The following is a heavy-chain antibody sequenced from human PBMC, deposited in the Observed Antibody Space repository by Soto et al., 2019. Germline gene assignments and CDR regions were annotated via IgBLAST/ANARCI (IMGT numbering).Heavy chain of an antibody. Sequence: PVESLKISCKGSGYYFPSYWIGWVRQMPGKGLEWMGIFYPGDSDTRYSPSFQGQVTISADGSISTAYLQWSSLKPSDTAMYYCARQGNGAEGFDYWGQGPPVTVSS. J-gene: IGHJ4*02. D-gene: IGHD4-17*01. V-gene: IGHV5-51*01. CDR1: GYYFPSYW. CDR2: FYPGDSDT. CDR3: ARQGNGAEGFDY.